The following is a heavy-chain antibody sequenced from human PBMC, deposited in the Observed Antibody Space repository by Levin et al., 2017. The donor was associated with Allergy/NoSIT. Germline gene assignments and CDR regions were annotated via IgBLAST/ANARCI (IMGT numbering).Heavy chain of an antibody. V-gene: IGHV3-30*18. J-gene: IGHJ3*02. Sequence: GGSLRLSCAASGFTFRTYGMNWVRQAPGKGLEWVAVISYDGSNKSYADSVQGRFTISRDNSKNTLYLQMNSLRAEDTAVYYCAKDLGYCSGGSFRLIDAFDMWGQGTMVTVSS. CDR2: ISYDGSNK. CDR3: AKDLGYCSGGSFRLIDAFDM. CDR1: GFTFRTYG. D-gene: IGHD2-15*01.